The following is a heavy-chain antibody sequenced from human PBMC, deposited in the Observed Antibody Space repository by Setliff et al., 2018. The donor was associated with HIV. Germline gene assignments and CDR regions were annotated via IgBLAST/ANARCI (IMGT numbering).Heavy chain of an antibody. CDR1: GFTFSSYA. D-gene: IGHD1-26*01. J-gene: IGHJ3*02. Sequence: HPGGSLRLPCAASGFTFSSYAMNWVRQAPGKGLEWVSAISGSGGNTFYADSVKGRFTISRDSFKNTLYLQMNSLRAEDTAVYYCAKGKGGSYGDAFDIWGQGTMVTVSS. CDR2: ISGSGGNT. CDR3: AKGKGGSYGDAFDI. V-gene: IGHV3-23*01.